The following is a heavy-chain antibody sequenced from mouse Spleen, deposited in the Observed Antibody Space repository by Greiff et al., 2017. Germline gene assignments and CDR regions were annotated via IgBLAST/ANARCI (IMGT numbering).Heavy chain of an antibody. D-gene: IGHD1-1*01. CDR2: INYDGSST. CDR3: AREGGVTTVHYAMDY. CDR1: GFTFSDYY. V-gene: IGHV5-16*01. Sequence: DVKLVESEGGLVQPGSSMKLSCTASGFTFSDYYMAWVRQVPEKGLEWVANINYDGSSTYYLDSLKSRFIISRDNAKNILYLQMSSLKSEDTATYYCAREGGVTTVHYAMDYWGQGTSVTVSS. J-gene: IGHJ4*01.